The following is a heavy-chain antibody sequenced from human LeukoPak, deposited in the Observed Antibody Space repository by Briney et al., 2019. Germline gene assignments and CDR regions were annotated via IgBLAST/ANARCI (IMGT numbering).Heavy chain of an antibody. J-gene: IGHJ5*02. CDR1: GYTFTSYD. D-gene: IGHD2-2*01. CDR3: ASGQDIVVVPAARLDYNRFDP. CDR2: MNPNSGNT. V-gene: IGHV1-8*03. Sequence: ASVKVSCKASGYTFTSYDINWVRQATGKELEWMGWMNPNSGNTGYAQKFQGRVTITRNTSISTAYMELSSLRSEDTAVYYCASGQDIVVVPAARLDYNRFDPWGQGTLVTVSS.